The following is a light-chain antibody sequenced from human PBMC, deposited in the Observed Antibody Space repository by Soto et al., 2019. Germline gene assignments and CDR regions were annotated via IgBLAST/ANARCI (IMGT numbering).Light chain of an antibody. CDR3: SSYTGSSINTVV. V-gene: IGLV2-14*01. Sequence: QSALTQPASVSGSPGQSITISCTGTSSDVGGYNYVSWYQQHPGKAPKLMIYEVSNRPSGVSNRFSGSKSGNMASLTISGLQAEDEAEYYCSSYTGSSINTVVFGGGTKLTVL. J-gene: IGLJ2*01. CDR1: SSDVGGYNY. CDR2: EVS.